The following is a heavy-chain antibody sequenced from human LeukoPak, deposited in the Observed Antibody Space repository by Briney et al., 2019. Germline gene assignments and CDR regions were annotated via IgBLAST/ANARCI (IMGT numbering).Heavy chain of an antibody. CDR3: AKNQMATILGYYFDY. V-gene: IGHV3-30*18. J-gene: IGHJ4*02. CDR2: ISYDGSNK. D-gene: IGHD5-24*01. Sequence: GGSLRLSCAASGFTFSSYGMHWVRQAPGKGLEWVAVISYDGSNKYYADSVKGRFTISRDNSKNTLYLQMNSLRAEDTAVYYCAKNQMATILGYYFDYWGQGTLVTVSP. CDR1: GFTFSSYG.